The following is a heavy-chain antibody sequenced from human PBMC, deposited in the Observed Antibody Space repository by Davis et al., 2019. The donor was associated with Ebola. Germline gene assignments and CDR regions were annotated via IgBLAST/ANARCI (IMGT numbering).Heavy chain of an antibody. J-gene: IGHJ5*02. D-gene: IGHD3-10*01. CDR2: INPSGGST. V-gene: IGHV1-46*01. CDR3: ARWSSLEVFDP. CDR1: GYTFTSYY. Sequence: ASVKVSCKASGYTFTSYYMHWVRQAPGQGLEWMGIINPSGGSTSYAQKFQGRVTITRDTSASTAYMELSSLRSEDTAVYYCARWSSLEVFDPWGQGTLVTVSS.